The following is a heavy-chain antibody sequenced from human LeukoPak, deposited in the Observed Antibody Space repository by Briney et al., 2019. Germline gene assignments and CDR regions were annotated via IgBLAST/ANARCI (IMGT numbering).Heavy chain of an antibody. CDR3: ARLDTALDY. CDR1: GGSLSSGDYY. CDR2: IYYTGST. D-gene: IGHD5-18*01. V-gene: IGHV4-31*03. Sequence: SQTLSLTCTVSGGSLSSGDYYWNWIRQYPGKGLEWIGYIYYTGSTSYGPSLKSRVSISRDTSKNQFSLNLHSVTAADTAVYYCARLDTALDYWGQGTLVTVSS. J-gene: IGHJ4*02.